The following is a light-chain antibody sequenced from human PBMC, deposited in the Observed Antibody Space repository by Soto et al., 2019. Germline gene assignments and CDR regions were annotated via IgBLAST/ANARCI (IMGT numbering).Light chain of an antibody. J-gene: IGLJ1*01. CDR3: RSYTTSTTYV. CDR1: ISDVGGYNY. CDR2: EVS. V-gene: IGLV2-14*01. Sequence: QSALTQPASVSGSPGQSITISCTGTISDVGGYNYVSWYQQHPGIAPKRLIYEVSNRPSEVSDRFSGSKSGNTASLTISGLQAEDEADYYCRSYTTSTTYVLGTRTKVTVL.